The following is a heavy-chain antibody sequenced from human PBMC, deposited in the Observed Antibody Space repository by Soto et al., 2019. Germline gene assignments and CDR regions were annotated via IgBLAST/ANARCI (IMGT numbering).Heavy chain of an antibody. J-gene: IGHJ5*02. V-gene: IGHV4-4*07. CDR2: IYTSGST. CDR1: GGSISSYY. CDR3: ARVGPYCGGDCYSPPP. D-gene: IGHD2-21*02. Sequence: KPSETLSLTCTVSGGSISSYYWSWIRQPAGKGLEWIGRIYTSGSTNYNPSLKSRVTISVDASENHFSLKLSSVTAADTAVYYCARVGPYCGGDCYSPPPWGQGTLVTVSS.